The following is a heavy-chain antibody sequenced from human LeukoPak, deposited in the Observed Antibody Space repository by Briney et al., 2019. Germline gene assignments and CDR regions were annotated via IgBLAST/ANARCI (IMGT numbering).Heavy chain of an antibody. D-gene: IGHD3-3*01. Sequence: SVKLSCKASGGTFSSYAISWVRQAPGQGLEWMRRIIPIFGTANYAKKFQGRVTITTDESTSTAYMELSSLRSEDTAVYYCARTYYDFWSGPRDHAFDIWGQGTMVTVSS. CDR3: ARTYYDFWSGPRDHAFDI. J-gene: IGHJ3*02. CDR2: IIPIFGTA. V-gene: IGHV1-69*05. CDR1: GGTFSSYA.